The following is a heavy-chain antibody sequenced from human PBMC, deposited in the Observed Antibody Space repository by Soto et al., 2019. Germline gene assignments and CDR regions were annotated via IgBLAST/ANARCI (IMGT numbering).Heavy chain of an antibody. CDR3: AKGRPGVAAAPDY. CDR2: ASGSGSGT. CDR1: GFTFSDFA. V-gene: IGHV3-23*01. D-gene: IGHD2-21*01. J-gene: IGHJ4*02. Sequence: TGGSLRLSCAASGFTFSDFAMAWVRQAPGKGLEWVSSASGSGSGTYYADSVKGRFTISRDNSKNTLFLHMTNLRAGDTALYFCAKGRPGVAAAPDYWGQGTLVTVS.